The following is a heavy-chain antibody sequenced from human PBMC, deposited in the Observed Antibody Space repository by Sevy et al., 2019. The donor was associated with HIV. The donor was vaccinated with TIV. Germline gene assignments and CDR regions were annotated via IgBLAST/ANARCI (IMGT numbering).Heavy chain of an antibody. CDR3: AREIGARQGAFDI. CDR1: GFTFSNYF. D-gene: IGHD3-10*01. J-gene: IGHJ3*02. CDR2: ISSGSSYI. V-gene: IGHV3-21*01. Sequence: GGSLRLSCAASGFTFSNYFINWVRQAPGKGLEWVSSISSGSSYIFYADSVKGRFTISRENAKNSLYLQMNSLRAGDTAVYYCAREIGARQGAFDIWGQGTMVTVSS.